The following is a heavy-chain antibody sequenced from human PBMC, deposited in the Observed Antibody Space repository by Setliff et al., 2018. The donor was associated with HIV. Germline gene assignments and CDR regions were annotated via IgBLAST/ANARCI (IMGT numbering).Heavy chain of an antibody. CDR1: GASVTSHY. D-gene: IGHD2-15*01. J-gene: IGHJ4*02. Sequence: SETLSLTCTVSGASVTSHYWGWVRQPPEKGLEWIGEINPGGSATYNPSLKSRVTISVDTSKNQFSLKLNTVTAADTAIYYCVLLEVPFIEGIAPPLWGQGSLVTVSS. V-gene: IGHV4-34*01. CDR2: INPGGSA. CDR3: VLLEVPFIEGIAPPL.